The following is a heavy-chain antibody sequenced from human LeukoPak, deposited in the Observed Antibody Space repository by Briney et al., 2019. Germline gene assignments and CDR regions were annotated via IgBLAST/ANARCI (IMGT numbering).Heavy chain of an antibody. CDR3: ARGIGISMVRGVITTFCDL. CDR1: GYTFSIHY. V-gene: IGHV1-2*02. Sequence: GASVNLSLTFGGYTFSIHYTNWLRWAPGQGLEWMGWIDPNSGGTNYAQKSLGSVTMTGDTSINTAFMQLSRLRSDDTAIYYCARGIGISMVRGVITTFCDLWGRGSLVTVSS. J-gene: IGHJ2*01. D-gene: IGHD3-10*01. CDR2: IDPNSGGT.